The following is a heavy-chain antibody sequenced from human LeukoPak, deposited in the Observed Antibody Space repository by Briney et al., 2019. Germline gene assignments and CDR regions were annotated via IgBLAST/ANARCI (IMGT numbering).Heavy chain of an antibody. V-gene: IGHV4-61*05. CDR3: ASGLERQLIFDY. CDR2: IYYSGST. D-gene: IGHD6-13*01. J-gene: IGHJ4*02. CDR1: GGSISTTDYY. Sequence: PSETLSLTCSVSGGSISTTDYYWGWIRQPPGKGLEWIGYIYYSGSTNYNPSLKSRVTISVDTSKNQFSLKLSSVTAADTAVYYCASGLERQLIFDYWGQGTLVTVSS.